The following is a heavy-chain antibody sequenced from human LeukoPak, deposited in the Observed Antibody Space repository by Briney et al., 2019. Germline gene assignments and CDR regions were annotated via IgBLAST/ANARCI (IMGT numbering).Heavy chain of an antibody. V-gene: IGHV1-69*13. D-gene: IGHD3-22*01. Sequence: ASVKVSCKASGYTFTSYDINWVRQAPGQGLEWMEGVIPIFGTANYAQKFQGRVTITADESTSTAYMELSSLRSEDTAVYYCARLHYYDSSGYPVDYWGQGTLVTVSS. CDR2: VIPIFGTA. CDR1: GYTFTSYD. CDR3: ARLHYYDSSGYPVDY. J-gene: IGHJ4*02.